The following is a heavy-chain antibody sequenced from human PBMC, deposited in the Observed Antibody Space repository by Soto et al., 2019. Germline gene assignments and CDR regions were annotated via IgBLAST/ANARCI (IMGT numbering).Heavy chain of an antibody. CDR3: ARTSIAARVMFDY. Sequence: GGSLRLSCAASGFTFSSYAMHWVRQAPGKGLEWVAVISYDGSNKYYADSVKGRFTISRDNSKNTLYLQMNSLRAEDTAVYYCARTSIAARVMFDYWGQGTLVTVSS. J-gene: IGHJ4*02. CDR1: GFTFSSYA. CDR2: ISYDGSNK. V-gene: IGHV3-30-3*01. D-gene: IGHD6-6*01.